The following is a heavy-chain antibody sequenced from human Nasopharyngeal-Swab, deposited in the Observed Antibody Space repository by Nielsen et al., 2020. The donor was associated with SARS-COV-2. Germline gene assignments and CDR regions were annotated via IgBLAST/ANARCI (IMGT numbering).Heavy chain of an antibody. CDR2: TYYRSKWYN. Sequence: SDTLSLTSAISGASVSSNSATWNWIRQSPSRGLEWLGRTYYRSKWYNDYAVSVKSRITINPDTSKNQFSLQLNSVTPEDTAVYYCARESASSGWSDDAFDIWGQGTMVTVSS. J-gene: IGHJ3*02. D-gene: IGHD6-19*01. CDR3: ARESASSGWSDDAFDI. V-gene: IGHV6-1*01. CDR1: GASVSSNSAT.